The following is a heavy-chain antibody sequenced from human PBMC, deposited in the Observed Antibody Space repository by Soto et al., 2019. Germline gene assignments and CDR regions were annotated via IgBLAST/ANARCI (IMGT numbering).Heavy chain of an antibody. V-gene: IGHV3-23*01. J-gene: IGHJ5*02. CDR2: LSGSGVNT. Sequence: GSLRLSCAASGFTFSSFVMSWVRQAPGKGLEWVSGLSGSGVNTYYADSVKGRFTISRDNSKNTLYLQMSSLRAEDTAVYYCAKDHRVVVVAATHQFDPWAREPWSPSPQ. CDR1: GFTFSSFV. D-gene: IGHD2-15*01. CDR3: AKDHRVVVVAATHQFDP.